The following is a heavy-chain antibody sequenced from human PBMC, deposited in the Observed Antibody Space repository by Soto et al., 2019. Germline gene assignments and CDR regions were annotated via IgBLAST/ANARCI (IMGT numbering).Heavy chain of an antibody. V-gene: IGHV4-39*01. Sequence: QLQLQESGPGLVKPSETLSLTCTVSGGSISSSSYYWGWIRQPPGKGLEWIGSIYYSGSTYYNPSLKSRVTISVDTSKNQFSLKLSSVTAADTAVYYCASALDSSGWFAWGQGTLVTVSS. CDR3: ASALDSSGWFA. CDR1: GGSISSSSYY. D-gene: IGHD6-19*01. CDR2: IYYSGST. J-gene: IGHJ4*02.